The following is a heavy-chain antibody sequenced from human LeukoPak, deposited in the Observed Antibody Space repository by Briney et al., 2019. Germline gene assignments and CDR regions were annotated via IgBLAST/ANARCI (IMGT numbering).Heavy chain of an antibody. D-gene: IGHD6-19*01. J-gene: IGHJ3*02. CDR1: GFTFSSYE. V-gene: IGHV3-48*03. Sequence: PGGSLRLSCAASGFTFSSYEMNWVRQAPGKGLEWVSYISSSGSAIYYADSVKGRFTISRDNAKKSLYLQMNSLRAEDTAVYYSARDQSLRGWYPDGFDIWGQGTMVTVSS. CDR2: ISSSGSAI. CDR3: ARDQSLRGWYPDGFDI.